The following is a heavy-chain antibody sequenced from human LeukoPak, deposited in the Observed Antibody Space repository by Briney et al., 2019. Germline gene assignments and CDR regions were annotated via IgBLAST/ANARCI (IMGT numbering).Heavy chain of an antibody. Sequence: SQTLSLTSPVAGGSISSSSYYCGWIRHPPGKGLEGTARIYYTGSTYYNSSLKTRVTISVDTSKNQFSRKLCSVTAPATAAYCCARDIRVRGSPYMDVWGKGNTVTVSS. J-gene: IGHJ6*03. CDR3: ARDIRVRGSPYMDV. D-gene: IGHD3-3*02. CDR1: GGSISSSSYY. CDR2: IYYTGST. V-gene: IGHV4-39*07.